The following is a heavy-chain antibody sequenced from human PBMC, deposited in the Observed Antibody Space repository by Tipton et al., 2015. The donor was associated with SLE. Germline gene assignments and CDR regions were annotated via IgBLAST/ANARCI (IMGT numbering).Heavy chain of an antibody. CDR3: ARGPWTEYFEH. CDR1: GGSISSYY. J-gene: IGHJ1*01. V-gene: IGHV4-59*12. Sequence: TLSLTCTVSGGSISSYYWSWIRQPPGKGLEWIGYVYSSGSTNYNPSLNSRLTISSDTSKNQISLKLKSVTAADTAVYYCARGPWTEYFEHWGQGTLVTVSS. CDR2: VYSSGST. D-gene: IGHD5-12*01.